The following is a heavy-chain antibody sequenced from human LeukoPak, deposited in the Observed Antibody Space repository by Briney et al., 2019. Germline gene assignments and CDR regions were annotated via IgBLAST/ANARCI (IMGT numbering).Heavy chain of an antibody. Sequence: GGSLRLSCSASGITISTYAISWVRQAPGKGLEWVSGISGSGGSTYYADSVKGRFTISRDNSKNTLYLQMDSLRAEDTALYYCANAEGESGYHANDYWGQGTLVTVSS. CDR2: ISGSGGST. D-gene: IGHD5-12*01. CDR3: ANAEGESGYHANDY. V-gene: IGHV3-23*01. CDR1: GITISTYA. J-gene: IGHJ4*02.